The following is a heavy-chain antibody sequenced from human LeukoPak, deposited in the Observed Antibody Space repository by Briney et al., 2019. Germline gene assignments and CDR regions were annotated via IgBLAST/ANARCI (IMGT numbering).Heavy chain of an antibody. CDR1: GGSISTYY. CDR2: IYTTGSA. V-gene: IGHV4-4*07. D-gene: IGHD3-22*01. J-gene: IGHJ4*02. CDR3: ARDRSYDSTGYYNFDY. Sequence: SETLSLTCTVSGGSISTYYWSWLRQPAGKGLEWIGRIYTTGSANYNPSLRSRVTMSVDTSKNQFSLRLKSVTAADTAVYYCARDRSYDSTGYYNFDYWGQGTLVTVSS.